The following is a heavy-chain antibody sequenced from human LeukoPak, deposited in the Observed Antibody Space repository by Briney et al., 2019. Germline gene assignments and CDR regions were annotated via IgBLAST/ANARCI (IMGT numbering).Heavy chain of an antibody. CDR2: INHSGST. D-gene: IGHD6-13*01. J-gene: IGHJ4*02. Sequence: PSETLSLTCTVSGGSISSGDYYWSWIRQPPGKGLEWIGEINHSGSTNYNPSLKSRVTISVDTSKNQFSLKLSSVTAADTAVYYCARGQGSSWYGASDYWGQGTLVTVSS. CDR1: GGSISSGDYY. V-gene: IGHV4-39*07. CDR3: ARGQGSSWYGASDY.